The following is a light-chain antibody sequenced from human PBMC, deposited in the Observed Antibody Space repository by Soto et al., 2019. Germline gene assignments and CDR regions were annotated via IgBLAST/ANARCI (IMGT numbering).Light chain of an antibody. Sequence: DIQITHSPSTLSASVGDRVTITCRASQSISSWLAWYQQKPGKAPKLLIYDASSLESGVPSRFSGSGSGTEFTLTISGLQPDDFATYYCQQYNSYSWTFGQGTKVDIK. J-gene: IGKJ1*01. V-gene: IGKV1-5*01. CDR3: QQYNSYSWT. CDR1: QSISSW. CDR2: DAS.